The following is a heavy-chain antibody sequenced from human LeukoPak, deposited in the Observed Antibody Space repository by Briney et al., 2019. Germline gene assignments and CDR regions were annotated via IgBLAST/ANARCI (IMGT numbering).Heavy chain of an antibody. D-gene: IGHD6-19*01. CDR3: ARVGSGWGDFDC. Sequence: SETLSLTCTVSGGSISSGSYYWSWIRQPAGKGLEWIGRIYISGSANYNPPLKSRVTISVDTSKNQFSLKLSSVTAADTAVYYCARVGSGWGDFDCWGRGTLVTVSS. J-gene: IGHJ4*02. CDR1: GGSISSGSYY. CDR2: IYISGSA. V-gene: IGHV4-61*02.